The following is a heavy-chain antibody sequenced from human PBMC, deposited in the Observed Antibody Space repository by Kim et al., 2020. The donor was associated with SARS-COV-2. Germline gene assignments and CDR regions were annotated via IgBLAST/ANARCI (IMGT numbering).Heavy chain of an antibody. CDR1: GFTFSSYS. CDR3: ARGGTYTNLKYYMDV. D-gene: IGHD4-4*01. V-gene: IGHV3-21*01. J-gene: IGHJ6*03. Sequence: GGSLRLSCAASGFTFSSYSMNWVRQAPGKGLEWVSSISSSISSNYIYYADSVKGRFTISRDNAKNSLYLQMDSLGAEDTAVYYCARGGTYTNLKYYMDVWGKGTTVTVSS. CDR2: ISSSISSNYI.